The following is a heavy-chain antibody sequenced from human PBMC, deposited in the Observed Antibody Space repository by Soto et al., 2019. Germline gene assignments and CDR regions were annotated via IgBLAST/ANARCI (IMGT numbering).Heavy chain of an antibody. CDR1: GGTFSSYA. CDR2: IIPIFGTA. CDR3: ARGYYYDSSGYSTHFDY. V-gene: IGHV1-69*13. J-gene: IGHJ4*02. Sequence: ASVKVSCKASGGTFSSYAISWVRQAPGQGLEWMGGIIPIFGTANYAQKFQGRVTITADESTSTAYMELSSLRSEDTAVYYCARGYYYDSSGYSTHFDYWGQGTLVTVS. D-gene: IGHD3-22*01.